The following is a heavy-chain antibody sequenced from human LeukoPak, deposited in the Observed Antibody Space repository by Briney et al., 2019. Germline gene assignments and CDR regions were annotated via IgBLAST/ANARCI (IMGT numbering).Heavy chain of an antibody. D-gene: IGHD3-10*01. V-gene: IGHV3-48*03. J-gene: IGHJ6*03. CDR1: GFTFSNSE. Sequence: GGSLRLSCAASGFTFSNSEMNWVRQAPGKGLEWVSYISSSGSTIYYADSVKGRFTISRDNAKNSLYLQMNSLRAEDTAVYYCALPHYYASAGTSDMDVWGKGTTVTISS. CDR2: ISSSGSTI. CDR3: ALPHYYASAGTSDMDV.